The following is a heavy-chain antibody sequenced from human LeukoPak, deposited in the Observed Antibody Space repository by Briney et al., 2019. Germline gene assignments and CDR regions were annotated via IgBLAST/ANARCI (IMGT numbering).Heavy chain of an antibody. V-gene: IGHV4-59*01. Sequence: RPSETLPLXCTVSGGSISSYHWSEIRQPPAKGLEWIGYIYCSGSTNYNPSVKSRVTISVDTSKNQFSLKLSSVTAADTAVYYCARDSYILGYFDYWGQGTLVTVSS. J-gene: IGHJ4*02. D-gene: IGHD3-16*01. CDR1: GGSISSYH. CDR2: IYCSGST. CDR3: ARDSYILGYFDY.